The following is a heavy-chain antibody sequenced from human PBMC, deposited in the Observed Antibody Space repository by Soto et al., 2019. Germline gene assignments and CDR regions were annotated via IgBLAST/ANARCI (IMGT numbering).Heavy chain of an antibody. Sequence: HEHLVQSGAEVKRPGASLKVSCKASGYSFTVYYIHWVRQAPGQGLEWMGWINPDSGATNYAQNFQGRVTLTSDTSISTASMDLTSLTSDDTAGYYCARGDYGTGGYPFPYFDYWGQGTLVIVSS. CDR1: GYSFTVYY. D-gene: IGHD2-8*02. CDR2: INPDSGAT. V-gene: IGHV1-2*02. CDR3: ARGDYGTGGYPFPYFDY. J-gene: IGHJ4*02.